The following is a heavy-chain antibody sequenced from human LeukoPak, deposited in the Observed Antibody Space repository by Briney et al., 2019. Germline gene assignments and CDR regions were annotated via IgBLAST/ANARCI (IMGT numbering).Heavy chain of an antibody. J-gene: IGHJ4*02. D-gene: IGHD2-2*01. Sequence: PSETLSLTCAAYGGSFSGYYWSWIRQPPGKGLEWIGEINHSGSTNYNPSLKSRVTISVDTSKNQFSLKLSSVTAADTAVYYCARAKRLKCSSTSCYLFDYWGQGTLVTVSS. CDR3: ARAKRLKCSSTSCYLFDY. CDR2: INHSGST. V-gene: IGHV4-34*01. CDR1: GGSFSGYY.